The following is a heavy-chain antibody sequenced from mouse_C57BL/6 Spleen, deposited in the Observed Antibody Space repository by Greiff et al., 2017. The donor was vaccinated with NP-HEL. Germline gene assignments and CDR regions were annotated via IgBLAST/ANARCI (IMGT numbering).Heavy chain of an antibody. D-gene: IGHD1-1*01. CDR2: IYPGSGNT. J-gene: IGHJ2*01. Sequence: QVQLQQSGAELVRPGASVKLSCKASGYTFTDYYINWVKQRPGQGLEWIARIYPGSGNTYYNEKFKGKATLTAEKSSSTAYMQLSSLTSEDSAVYFCARSGATVVPYFDYWGQGTTLTVSS. CDR1: GYTFTDYY. CDR3: ARSGATVVPYFDY. V-gene: IGHV1-76*01.